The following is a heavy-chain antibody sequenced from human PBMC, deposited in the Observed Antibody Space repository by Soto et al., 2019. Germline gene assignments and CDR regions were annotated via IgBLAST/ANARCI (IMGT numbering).Heavy chain of an antibody. D-gene: IGHD3-3*01. V-gene: IGHV1-18*04. Sequence: ASVKVSCKASGYSFTGYSMHWVRQAPGQGLEWMGWISAYNGNTNYAQKLQGRVTMTTDTSTSTAYMELRSLRSDDTAVYYCARDDTIFGVVIRFDPWGQGTLVTVSS. CDR1: GYSFTGYS. CDR3: ARDDTIFGVVIRFDP. J-gene: IGHJ5*02. CDR2: ISAYNGNT.